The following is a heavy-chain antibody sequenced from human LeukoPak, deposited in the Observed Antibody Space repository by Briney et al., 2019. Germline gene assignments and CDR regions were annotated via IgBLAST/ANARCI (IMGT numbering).Heavy chain of an antibody. J-gene: IGHJ4*02. CDR3: ARDNGRSRSLDY. D-gene: IGHD3-10*01. CDR1: GYTFTGYY. V-gene: IGHV1-2*02. Sequence: GASVKVCKASGYTFTGYYMHWVRQAPGQGLEWMGWINPNSGGTNYAQKFQGRVTMTRDTSISTAYMELSRLRSDDTAVYYCARDNGRSRSLDYWGQGTLVTVSS. CDR2: INPNSGGT.